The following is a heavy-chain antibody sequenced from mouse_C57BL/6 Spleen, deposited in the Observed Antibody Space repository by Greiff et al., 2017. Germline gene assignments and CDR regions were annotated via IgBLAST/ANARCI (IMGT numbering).Heavy chain of an antibody. J-gene: IGHJ2*01. CDR2: ISYDGSN. D-gene: IGHD2-1*01. Sequence: DVHLVESGPGLVKPSQSLSLTCSVTGYSITSGYYWNWIRQFPGNKLEWMGYISYDGSNNYNPSLKNRISITRDTSKNQFFLKLNSVTTEDTATYYCARRVYYGNHDYWGQGTTLTVSS. CDR3: ARRVYYGNHDY. V-gene: IGHV3-6*01. CDR1: GYSITSGYY.